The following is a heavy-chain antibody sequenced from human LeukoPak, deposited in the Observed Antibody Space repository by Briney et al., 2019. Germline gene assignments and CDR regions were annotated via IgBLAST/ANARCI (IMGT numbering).Heavy chain of an antibody. D-gene: IGHD2-21*02. CDR2: IKPNTGAT. CDR1: GYTFTGYY. Sequence: EASVKVSCKASGYTFTGYYIHWVRQAPGQGLEWVGWIKPNTGATHYSKRFQGRVTMTRDTSVSTAYMELTSLRSDDTAVYFCAREFRVVMTAFLDYWGQGTLVIVSS. CDR3: AREFRVVMTAFLDY. J-gene: IGHJ4*02. V-gene: IGHV1-2*02.